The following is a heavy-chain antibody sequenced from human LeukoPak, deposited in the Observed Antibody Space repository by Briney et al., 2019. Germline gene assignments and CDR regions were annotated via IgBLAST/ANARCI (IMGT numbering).Heavy chain of an antibody. Sequence: GGSLRLSCAASGFTFSSYAMHWARQAPGQGLEWVSIIYSGGTTHYADSVKGRFTISRDNTKNTLYLQMDSLRAEDTAVYYCARTYYSGSGTYQRWFDPWGQGTLVTVSS. CDR2: IYSGGTT. CDR1: GFTFSSYA. J-gene: IGHJ5*02. V-gene: IGHV3-53*01. D-gene: IGHD3-10*01. CDR3: ARTYYSGSGTYQRWFDP.